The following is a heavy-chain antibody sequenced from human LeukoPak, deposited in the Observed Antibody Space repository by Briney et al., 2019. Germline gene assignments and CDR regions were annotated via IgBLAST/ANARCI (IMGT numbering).Heavy chain of an antibody. CDR2: ISYDGSNK. V-gene: IGHV3-30*18. CDR1: GFTFSSYG. Sequence: PGRSLRLSCAASGFTFSSYGMHWVRQAPGKGLEWVAVISYDGSNKYYADSVKGRFTISRDNSKNTLYLQMNSLRAEDTAVYYCAKTRLPFPIVVVPAAIGGPFDYWGQGTLVTVSS. CDR3: AKTRLPFPIVVVPAAIGGPFDY. J-gene: IGHJ4*02. D-gene: IGHD2-2*01.